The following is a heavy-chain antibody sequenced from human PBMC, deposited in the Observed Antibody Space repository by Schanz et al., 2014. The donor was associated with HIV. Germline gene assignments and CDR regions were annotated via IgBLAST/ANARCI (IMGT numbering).Heavy chain of an antibody. J-gene: IGHJ4*02. CDR3: ARDRPVIVGATRADGGTDFDY. D-gene: IGHD1-26*01. Sequence: QVQLVQSGAEVKKPGASVKVSCKASGYTFTNYDINWVRQATGQGLEWMGWMNPNSGNTGMADTFLGRLSLTRFTSTGTAYMYLDSLRSEDTAVYYCARDRPVIVGATRADGGTDFDYWGQGTLVTVSS. CDR2: MNPNSGNT. CDR1: GYTFTNYD. V-gene: IGHV1-8*01.